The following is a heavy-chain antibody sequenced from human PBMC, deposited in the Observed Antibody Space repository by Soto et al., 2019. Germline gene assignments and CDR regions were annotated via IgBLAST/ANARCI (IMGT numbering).Heavy chain of an antibody. V-gene: IGHV4-59*01. CDR3: ARDLWGYCGTDCYPLDV. D-gene: IGHD2-21*02. J-gene: IGHJ6*02. Sequence: SETLSLTCTVSGDSISTYYWTWIRQPPGKELEWIGFVYYSGITNYNPSLKSRVTISVDTSKNQFSLKLNSVTAADTAVYYCARDLWGYCGTDCYPLDVWGQGTTVTVSS. CDR1: GDSISTYY. CDR2: VYYSGIT.